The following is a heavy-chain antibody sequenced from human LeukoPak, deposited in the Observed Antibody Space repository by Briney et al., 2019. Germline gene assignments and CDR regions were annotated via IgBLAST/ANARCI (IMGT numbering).Heavy chain of an antibody. V-gene: IGHV4-61*01. CDR2: IYYSGST. CDR3: ARLAKGTMVRGVRYFDL. J-gene: IGHJ2*01. CDR1: GGSVSSGSYY. Sequence: PSETLSLTCTVSGGSVSSGSYYWSWTRQPPGKGLEWIGYIYYSGSTNYNPSLKSRVTISVDTSKNQFSLKLSSVTAADTAVYYCARLAKGTMVRGVRYFDLWGRGTLVTVSS. D-gene: IGHD3-10*01.